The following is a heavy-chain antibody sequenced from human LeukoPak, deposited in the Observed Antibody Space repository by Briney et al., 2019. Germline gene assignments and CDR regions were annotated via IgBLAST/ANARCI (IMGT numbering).Heavy chain of an antibody. CDR3: TANRVFDY. Sequence: GGSLRLSCAASGFTFCNAWMSGVRQAPGGGVECVGRIKSKTDGGTTDYAAPVKGRFTISRDDSKNTLYLQMNSLKTEDTAVYYCTANRVFDYWGQGTLVTVSS. V-gene: IGHV3-15*01. CDR1: GFTFCNAW. D-gene: IGHD1-14*01. J-gene: IGHJ4*02. CDR2: IKSKTDGGTT.